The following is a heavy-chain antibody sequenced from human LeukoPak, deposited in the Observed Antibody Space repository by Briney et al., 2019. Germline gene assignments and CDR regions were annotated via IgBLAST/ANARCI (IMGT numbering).Heavy chain of an antibody. CDR2: INHSGST. Sequence: SETLSLTCAVYGGSFSGYYWSWIRQPPGKGLEWIGEINHSGSTNYNPSLKSRVTISVDTSKNQFSLKLSSVTAADTAVYYCARWGNVAAAIGLETYYFDYWGQGTLVTVSS. D-gene: IGHD2-2*02. V-gene: IGHV4-34*01. CDR3: ARWGNVAAAIGLETYYFDY. J-gene: IGHJ4*02. CDR1: GGSFSGYY.